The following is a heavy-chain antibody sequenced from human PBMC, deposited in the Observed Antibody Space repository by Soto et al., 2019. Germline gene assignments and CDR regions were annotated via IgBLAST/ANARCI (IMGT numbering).Heavy chain of an antibody. Sequence: EVQLVESGEGLVQPGGSLRLSCAASGFTFSSYAMHWVRQAPGKGLEYVSAISSNGGSTYYADSVKGRFTISRDNSKNTLYLQMGSLRAEDMAVYYCAREGEGWAFDIWGQGTMVTVSS. CDR3: AREGEGWAFDI. V-gene: IGHV3-64*02. D-gene: IGHD2-15*01. CDR1: GFTFSSYA. CDR2: ISSNGGST. J-gene: IGHJ3*02.